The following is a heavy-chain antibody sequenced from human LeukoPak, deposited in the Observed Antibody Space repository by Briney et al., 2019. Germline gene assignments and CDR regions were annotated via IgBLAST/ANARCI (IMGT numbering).Heavy chain of an antibody. D-gene: IGHD6-19*01. J-gene: IGHJ4*02. CDR3: AKKASVIRAVAGSFDY. Sequence: GGSLRLSCAASGFTFSSYAMSWVRQAPGRGLEWVSAISGSGGSTYYADSVKGRFTISRDNSKNTLYLQMNSLRVEDTAVYYCAKKASVIRAVAGSFDYWGQGTLVTVSS. CDR2: ISGSGGST. V-gene: IGHV3-23*01. CDR1: GFTFSSYA.